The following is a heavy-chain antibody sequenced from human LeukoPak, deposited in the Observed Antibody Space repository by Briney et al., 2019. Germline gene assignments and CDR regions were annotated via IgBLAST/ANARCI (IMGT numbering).Heavy chain of an antibody. CDR3: ATLGAYSSSSHFDY. D-gene: IGHD6-6*01. Sequence: SQTLSLTCTVSGGSISSGSYYWSWIRQPAGKGLEWIGRIYTSGSTNYNPSLKSRVTISVDTSKNQFSLKLSSVTAADTAVYYCATLGAYSSSSHFDYWGQGTLVTVSS. CDR1: GGSISSGSYY. CDR2: IYTSGST. J-gene: IGHJ4*02. V-gene: IGHV4-61*02.